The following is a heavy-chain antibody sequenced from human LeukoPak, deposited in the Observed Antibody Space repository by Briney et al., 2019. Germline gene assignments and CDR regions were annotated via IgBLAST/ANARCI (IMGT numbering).Heavy chain of an antibody. J-gene: IGHJ4*02. V-gene: IGHV3-7*01. Sequence: GGSLRLSCAASGFTFSSYWMSWVRQAPGKGLEWVANIRQDGSIQNYVDSVKGRFTISRDNPKNSVYLQMSSLRAEDTAVYYCLVTTRSRGFDYWGQGTLVTVSS. CDR3: LVTTRSRGFDY. CDR2: IRQDGSIQ. D-gene: IGHD1/OR15-1a*01. CDR1: GFTFSSYW.